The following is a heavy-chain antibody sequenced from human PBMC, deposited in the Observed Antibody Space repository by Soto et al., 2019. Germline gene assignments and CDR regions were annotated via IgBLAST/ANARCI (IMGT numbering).Heavy chain of an antibody. V-gene: IGHV4-39*01. CDR3: ARSIYSYGRGGAFDI. CDR2: IYYSGST. D-gene: IGHD5-18*01. Sequence: SETLSLTCTVSGGSISSSSYFWGWIRQPPGKGLEWIGSIYYSGSTYYNPSLKSRVTVSVDTSKNQLSVRLSTVTAADTALYFCARSIYSYGRGGAFDIWGQGTMVTVSS. J-gene: IGHJ3*02. CDR1: GGSISSSSYF.